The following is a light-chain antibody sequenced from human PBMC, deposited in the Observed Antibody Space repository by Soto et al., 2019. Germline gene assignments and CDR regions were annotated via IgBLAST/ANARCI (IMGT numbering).Light chain of an antibody. V-gene: IGKV1-33*01. J-gene: IGKJ2*01. CDR1: QDISNY. Sequence: DIQMTQSPSSLSASVGDRVTITCQASQDISNYLNWYQQKPGQAPKLLIYDASNLETGVPSSFSGSGSGTDFTFTISSLQPEDIAAYYGQQYDNLPVTFGQGTKLEIK. CDR2: DAS. CDR3: QQYDNLPVT.